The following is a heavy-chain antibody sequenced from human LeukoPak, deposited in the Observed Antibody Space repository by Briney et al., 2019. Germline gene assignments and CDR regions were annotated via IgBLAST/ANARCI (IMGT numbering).Heavy chain of an antibody. Sequence: ASVKVSCKASAYTFTDYYVHWVRQAPGQGLEWMGGIIPIFGTANYAQKFQGRVTITADESTSTAYMELSSLRSEDTAVYYCARDKGYDFWSGYRGGSFDYWGQGTLVTVSS. D-gene: IGHD3-3*01. CDR1: AYTFTDYY. J-gene: IGHJ4*02. CDR3: ARDKGYDFWSGYRGGSFDY. CDR2: IIPIFGTA. V-gene: IGHV1-69*13.